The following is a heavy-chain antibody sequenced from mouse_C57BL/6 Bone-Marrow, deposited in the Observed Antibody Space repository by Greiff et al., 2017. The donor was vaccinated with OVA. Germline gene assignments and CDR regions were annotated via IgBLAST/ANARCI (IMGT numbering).Heavy chain of an antibody. CDR2: IYPGGGYT. CDR3: ASGNYGYWYFDV. J-gene: IGHJ1*03. Sequence: VHLVESGAELVRPGTSVKMSCKASGYTFTNYWIGWAKQRPGHGLEWIGDIYPGGGYTNYNEKFKGKATLTADKSSSTAYMQFSSLTSEDSAIYYCASGNYGYWYFDVWGTGTTVTVSS. D-gene: IGHD2-1*01. V-gene: IGHV1-63*01. CDR1: GYTFTNYW.